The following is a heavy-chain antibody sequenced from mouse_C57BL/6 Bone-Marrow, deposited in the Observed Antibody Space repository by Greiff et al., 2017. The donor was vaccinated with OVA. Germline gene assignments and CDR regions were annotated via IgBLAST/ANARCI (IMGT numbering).Heavy chain of an antibody. CDR2: IDPSDSYT. CDR3: ARSGFTTVVATDYFDD. J-gene: IGHJ2*01. Sequence: QVQLQQPGAELVRPGTSVKLSCKASGYTFTSYWMHWVKQRPGQGLEWIGVIDPSDSYTNYNQKFKGKATLTVDTSSSTAYMQLSSLTSEDSAVYYCARSGFTTVVATDYFDDWGQGTTLTVSS. D-gene: IGHD1-1*01. CDR1: GYTFTSYW. V-gene: IGHV1-59*01.